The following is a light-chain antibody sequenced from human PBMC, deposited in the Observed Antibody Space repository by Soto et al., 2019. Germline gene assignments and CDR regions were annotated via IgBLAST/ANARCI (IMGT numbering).Light chain of an antibody. J-gene: IGKJ2*01. Sequence: EIVLTQSPATLSLSLGDRVTLSCGASQNISSHYLGWLLAWYKQKPGLAPRLLIYDASTRATGIPDRFSGSGYETDVTISISRMAPEDFAVYYCHHYATFHYNFGQGTKLKI. V-gene: IGKV3D-20*01. CDR1: QNISSHY. CDR3: HHYATFHYN. CDR2: DAS.